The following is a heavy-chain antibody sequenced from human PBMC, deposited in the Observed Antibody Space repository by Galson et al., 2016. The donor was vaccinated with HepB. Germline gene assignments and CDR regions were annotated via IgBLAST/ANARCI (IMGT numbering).Heavy chain of an antibody. J-gene: IGHJ6*02. D-gene: IGHD3-22*01. Sequence: LEWVSYISSSSSTISYADSVMGRFTISRDNAKNSLYLQMNSLRAEDTAVYYCARVVYDKGAAMDVWGQGTTVTVSS. V-gene: IGHV3-48*01. CDR2: ISSSSSTI. CDR3: ARVVYDKGAAMDV.